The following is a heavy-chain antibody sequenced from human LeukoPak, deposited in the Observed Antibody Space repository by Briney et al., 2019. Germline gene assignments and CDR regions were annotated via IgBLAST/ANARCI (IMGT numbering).Heavy chain of an antibody. CDR1: GFTFDDYA. Sequence: GGSLRLSCAASGFTFDDYAMHWVRQVPGKGLEWVSLISGDGGSTYYADSVKGRLIMSRDNSKNSLYLQMNSLRTEDTALYFCAKDRSWDRSGYTAFDIWGQGTMVTVSS. V-gene: IGHV3-43*02. D-gene: IGHD3-22*01. J-gene: IGHJ3*02. CDR2: ISGDGGST. CDR3: AKDRSWDRSGYTAFDI.